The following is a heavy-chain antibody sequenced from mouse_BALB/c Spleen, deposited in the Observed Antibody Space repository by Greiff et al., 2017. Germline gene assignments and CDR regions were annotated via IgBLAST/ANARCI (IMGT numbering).Heavy chain of an antibody. V-gene: IGHV5-17*02. J-gene: IGHJ3*01. CDR3: ARRDYDRGAWFAY. D-gene: IGHD2-4*01. Sequence: EVKLQESGGGLVQPGGSRKLSCAASGFTFSSFGMHWVRQAPEKGLEWVAYISSGSSTIYYADTVKGRFTISRDNPKNTLFLQMTSLRSEDTAMYYCARRDYDRGAWFAYWGQGTLVTVSA. CDR2: ISSGSSTI. CDR1: GFTFSSFG.